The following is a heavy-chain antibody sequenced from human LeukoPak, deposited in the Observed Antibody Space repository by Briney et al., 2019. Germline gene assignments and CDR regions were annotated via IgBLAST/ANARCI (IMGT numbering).Heavy chain of an antibody. Sequence: PGGSLRLSCAASGFTFSSYAMSWVRQAPGKGLEWVSAISGSGGSTYYADSVKGRFTISRDNSKNTLYLQMNSLRAEDTAVYYCARSLIRTELGVHEYYFDYWGQGTLVTVSS. CDR1: GFTFSSYA. CDR2: ISGSGGST. D-gene: IGHD7-27*01. J-gene: IGHJ4*02. V-gene: IGHV3-23*01. CDR3: ARSLIRTELGVHEYYFDY.